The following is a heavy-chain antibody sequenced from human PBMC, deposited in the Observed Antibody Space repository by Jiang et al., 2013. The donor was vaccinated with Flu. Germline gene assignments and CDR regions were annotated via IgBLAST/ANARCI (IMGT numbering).Heavy chain of an antibody. D-gene: IGHD3-10*01. V-gene: IGHV1-24*01. Sequence: KVSGYTLTELSMHWVRQAPGKGLEWMGGFDPEDGETIYAQKFQGRVTMTEDTSTDTAYMELSSLRSEDTAVYYCATLGFGEFTSLDYWGQGTLVTVSS. CDR2: FDPEDGET. J-gene: IGHJ4*02. CDR3: ATLGFGEFTSLDY. CDR1: GYTLTELS.